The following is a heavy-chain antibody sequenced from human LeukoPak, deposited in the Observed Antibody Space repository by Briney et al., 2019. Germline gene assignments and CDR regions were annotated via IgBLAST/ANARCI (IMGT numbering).Heavy chain of an antibody. CDR1: GFTFSSYT. J-gene: IGHJ4*02. Sequence: GGSLRPSCAASGFTFSSYTMNWVRQAPGKGLEWVSFIYSDNTHYSDSVKGRFTISRDNSKNTLYLQMNSLRVEDTAVYYCARRAGAYSHPYDYWGQGTLVTVSS. V-gene: IGHV3-53*01. CDR2: IYSDNT. D-gene: IGHD4/OR15-4a*01. CDR3: ARRAGAYSHPYDY.